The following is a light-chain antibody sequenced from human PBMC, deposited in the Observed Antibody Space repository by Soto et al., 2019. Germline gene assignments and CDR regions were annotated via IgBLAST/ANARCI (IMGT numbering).Light chain of an antibody. V-gene: IGLV2-14*03. J-gene: IGLJ7*01. CDR1: SSDVGAYNF. CDR3: SSYTVSSTDV. CDR2: DVS. Sequence: QSALTQPASVSGSPGQSIAISCTGTSSDVGAYNFVSWYQQHPGRAPKLIIYDVSNRLSGVSNRFSGSKSGNTASLTISGLQAEDEADYYCSSYTVSSTDVFGGGTQLTVL.